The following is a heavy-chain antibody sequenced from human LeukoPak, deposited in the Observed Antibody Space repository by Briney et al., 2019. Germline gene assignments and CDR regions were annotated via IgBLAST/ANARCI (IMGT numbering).Heavy chain of an antibody. V-gene: IGHV4-39*01. Sequence: SETLSLTCTVYGGAISSSNCCWGWIRQPPGKGLEWIGSIYYSGETSYNPSLKSRVTTSLDTSKNQFSLRLSSVTAADTAVYYCARLANVAMITWGQGTLVTVSS. CDR2: IYYSGET. CDR3: ARLANVAMIT. D-gene: IGHD5-12*01. J-gene: IGHJ5*02. CDR1: GGAISSSNCC.